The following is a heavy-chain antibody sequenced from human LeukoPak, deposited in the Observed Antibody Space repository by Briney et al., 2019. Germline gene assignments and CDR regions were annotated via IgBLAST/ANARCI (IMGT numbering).Heavy chain of an antibody. CDR2: IKQDGSEK. CDR3: ARGGSSWFADPFDY. V-gene: IGHV3-7*01. J-gene: IGHJ4*02. Sequence: GGSLRLSCAASGFTFRNYGMHWVRQAPGKGLEWVANIKQDGSEKYYVDSVKGRFTISRDNAKNSLSLQMNSLRAEDTAVYYCARGGSSWFADPFDYWGQGTLVTVSS. CDR1: GFTFRNYG. D-gene: IGHD6-13*01.